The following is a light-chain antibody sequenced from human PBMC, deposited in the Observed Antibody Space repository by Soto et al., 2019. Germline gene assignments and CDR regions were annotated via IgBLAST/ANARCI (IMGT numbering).Light chain of an antibody. Sequence: QSALTQPASVSGSPGQSITISCTGTSSDVGSYNYVSCYQHPPSKAPKLIIYDVTNRPSGVSNPFSGSKSGNTASLTISGLQPEDEADYYCSSYTTSNTRQIVFGTGTKLTVL. J-gene: IGLJ1*01. CDR2: DVT. CDR3: SSYTTSNTRQIV. CDR1: SSDVGSYNY. V-gene: IGLV2-14*03.